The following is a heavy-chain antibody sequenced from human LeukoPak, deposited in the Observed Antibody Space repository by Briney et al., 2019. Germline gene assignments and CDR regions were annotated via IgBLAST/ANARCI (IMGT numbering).Heavy chain of an antibody. Sequence: ASVKVSCKASGYTFTSYAMNWVRQAPGQGLEWTGWINTNTGNPTYAQGFTGRFVFSLDTSVSTAYLQISSLKAEDTAVYYCARGIGGYGDYDSPYYYYYYMDVWGKGTTVTVSS. J-gene: IGHJ6*03. CDR1: GYTFTSYA. D-gene: IGHD4-17*01. V-gene: IGHV7-4-1*02. CDR3: ARGIGGYGDYDSPYYYYYYMDV. CDR2: INTNTGNP.